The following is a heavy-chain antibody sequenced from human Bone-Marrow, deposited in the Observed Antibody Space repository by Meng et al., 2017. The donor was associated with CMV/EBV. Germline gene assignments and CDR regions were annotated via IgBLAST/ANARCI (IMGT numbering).Heavy chain of an antibody. J-gene: IGHJ4*02. Sequence: ASVKVSCKASGYTFTNYDINWVRQAPGQGLEWMGWINPNSGGTNYAQKFQGRVTMTRDTSISTAYMERSRLTSDDTAVYYCATPSPGWNYPFDYRGQGKLVTVSS. CDR1: GYTFTNYD. CDR2: INPNSGGT. D-gene: IGHD1-7*01. CDR3: ATPSPGWNYPFDY. V-gene: IGHV1-2*02.